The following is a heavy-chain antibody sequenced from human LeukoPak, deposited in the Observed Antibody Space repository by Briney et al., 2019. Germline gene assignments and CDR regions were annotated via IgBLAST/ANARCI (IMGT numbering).Heavy chain of an antibody. J-gene: IGHJ4*02. CDR1: GFTFSSYY. CDR2: IKQDGSEK. V-gene: IGHV3-7*01. Sequence: GGSLRLSCAASGFTFSSYYMSWVRQAPGKGLEWVANIKQDGSEKYYVDSVEGRFTISRDNAKNSLYLQMDSLRAEDTAVYYCARSRSAGYWGQGTLVTVSS. CDR3: ARSRSAGY.